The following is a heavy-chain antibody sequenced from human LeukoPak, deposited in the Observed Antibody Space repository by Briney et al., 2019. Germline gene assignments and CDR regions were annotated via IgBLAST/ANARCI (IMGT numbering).Heavy chain of an antibody. V-gene: IGHV3-23*01. Sequence: GGSLRLSCAASGFTFSNSAMSWVRQAPGKGLEWVSAIRGSGADTYYADSVKGRFTISRDNSKNTVYLQMNSLRDEDTAVYYCARHFTFYGDSRGYYFGYWGQGALVTVSS. CDR2: IRGSGADT. CDR3: ARHFTFYGDSRGYYFGY. D-gene: IGHD4-17*01. J-gene: IGHJ4*02. CDR1: GFTFSNSA.